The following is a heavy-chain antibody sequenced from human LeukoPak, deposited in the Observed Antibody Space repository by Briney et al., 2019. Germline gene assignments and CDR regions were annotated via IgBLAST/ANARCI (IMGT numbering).Heavy chain of an antibody. CDR2: ISGSGGST. CDR3: AKIPRYSGTYDAFDI. V-gene: IGHV3-23*01. Sequence: PGGSLRLSCAASGFTFSSYAMSWVRQAPGTGLEWVSAISGSGGSTYYADSVKGRFTISRDNSKNTLYLQMNSLRAEDTAVYYCAKIPRYSGTYDAFDIWGQGTMVTVSS. J-gene: IGHJ3*02. D-gene: IGHD1-26*01. CDR1: GFTFSSYA.